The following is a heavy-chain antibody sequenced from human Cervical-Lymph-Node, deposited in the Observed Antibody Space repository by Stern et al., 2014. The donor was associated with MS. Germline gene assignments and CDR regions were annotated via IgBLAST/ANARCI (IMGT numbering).Heavy chain of an antibody. Sequence: VQLVESGGGVVQPGKSLRLSCVASESDFSNFAMHWLRQAPGKEMEWVAFLSYAGDNKYYRGSVKGRFTISRDNSQSTLFLHMNSLRVEDTAVYYCARVNILTGYYVFDFWGQGALVTVSS. CDR2: LSYAGDNK. CDR3: ARVNILTGYYVFDF. D-gene: IGHD3-9*01. V-gene: IGHV3-30-3*01. J-gene: IGHJ4*02. CDR1: ESDFSNFA.